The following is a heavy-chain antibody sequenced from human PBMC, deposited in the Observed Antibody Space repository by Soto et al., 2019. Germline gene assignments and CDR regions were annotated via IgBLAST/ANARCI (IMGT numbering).Heavy chain of an antibody. Sequence: EVPLLESGGGLVQPGGSLRLSCAASGFTFSSYAMSWVRQAPGKGLEWVSAISGSGGSTYYADSVKGRFTISRDSSKSALYLQTNSMSAKDTAVYYCAKDGSIAGAKYFDYWGQGTLFAVCS. J-gene: IGHJ4*02. CDR2: ISGSGGST. CDR1: GFTFSSYA. V-gene: IGHV3-23*01. D-gene: IGHD1-20*01. CDR3: AKDGSIAGAKYFDY.